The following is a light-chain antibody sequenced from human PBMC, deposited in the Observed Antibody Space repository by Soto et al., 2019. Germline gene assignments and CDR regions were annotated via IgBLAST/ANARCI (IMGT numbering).Light chain of an antibody. CDR3: GTWDSSLIAL. CDR1: SSNIGSND. Sequence: QSVLTQPPSVSAAPGQKVTISCSGNSSNIGSNDVSWYQQLPGKAPKLLIYENSQRPSGIPDRFSGSKSGTSATLGITGLQTGDEADCYCGTWDSSLIALFGTGTKLTVL. V-gene: IGLV1-51*02. J-gene: IGLJ1*01. CDR2: ENS.